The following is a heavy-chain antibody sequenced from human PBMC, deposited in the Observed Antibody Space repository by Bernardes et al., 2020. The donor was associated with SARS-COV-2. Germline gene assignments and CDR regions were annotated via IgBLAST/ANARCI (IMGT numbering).Heavy chain of an antibody. CDR2: ISSDGVKK. V-gene: IGHV3-30*03. D-gene: IGHD2-2*03. Sequence: GGSLRLSCAASGFTFSSYALHWVRQAPGKGLDWMAIISSDGVKKYYADSVKGRFTISRDNSKNMLYLQMNSLRPEDTAVYYCARDLWITGGGMDYSNGMDVWGQGTTVTVSS. CDR1: GFTFSSYA. J-gene: IGHJ6*02. CDR3: ARDLWITGGGMDYSNGMDV.